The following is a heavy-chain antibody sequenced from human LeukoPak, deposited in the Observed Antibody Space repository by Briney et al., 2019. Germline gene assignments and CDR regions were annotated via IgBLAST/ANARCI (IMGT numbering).Heavy chain of an antibody. CDR1: GFTFSSYW. CDR3: ARDLTSALRDFWSGYTADAFDI. J-gene: IGHJ3*02. CDR2: IKQDGSEK. V-gene: IGHV3-7*01. Sequence: GGSLRLSCAASGFTFSSYWMSWVRQAPGKGLEWVANIKQDGSEKYYVDSVKGRFTISRDNAKNSLYLQMNSLRAEDTAVYYCARDLTSALRDFWSGYTADAFDIWGQGTMVTVSS. D-gene: IGHD3-3*01.